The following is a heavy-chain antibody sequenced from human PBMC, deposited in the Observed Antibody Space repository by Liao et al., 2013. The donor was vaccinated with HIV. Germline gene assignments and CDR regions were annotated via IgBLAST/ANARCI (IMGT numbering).Heavy chain of an antibody. CDR3: ARDVVNWFDP. J-gene: IGHJ5*02. D-gene: IGHD2-15*01. Sequence: QVQLQQWGAGLLKPSQTLSLTCTVSGGSLSSGGYYWSWIRQPAGKGLEWIGRIYSSGSTNYNPSLKSRVTISLDTSKHQFSLRLSSVTATDTAVYYCARDVVNWFDPWGQGTLVTVSS. CDR1: GGSLSSGGYY. CDR2: IYSSGST. V-gene: IGHV4-61*02.